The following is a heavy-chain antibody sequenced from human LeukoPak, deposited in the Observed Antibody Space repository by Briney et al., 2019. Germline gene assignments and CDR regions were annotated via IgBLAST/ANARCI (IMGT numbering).Heavy chain of an antibody. CDR1: GYTFTGYY. V-gene: IGHV1-2*02. J-gene: IGHJ4*02. CDR3: AREGYGGYETFDY. Sequence: ASVKVSCKASGYTFTGYYMHWVRQAPGQGLEWMGWINPNSGNTNYAQKLQGRVTMTTDTSTSTAYMELRSLRSDDTAVYYCAREGYGGYETFDYWGQGTLVTVSS. CDR2: INPNSGNT. D-gene: IGHD3-10*01.